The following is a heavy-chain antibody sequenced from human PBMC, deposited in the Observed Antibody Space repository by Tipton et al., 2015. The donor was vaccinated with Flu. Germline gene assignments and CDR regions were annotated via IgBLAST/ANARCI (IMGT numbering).Heavy chain of an antibody. CDR3: AKSRSVAGLFDF. J-gene: IGHJ3*01. CDR1: GFTFRNFA. V-gene: IGHV3-23*01. D-gene: IGHD6-19*01. CDR2: ITSHSGTT. Sequence: SLRLSCTASGFTFRNFAMAWVRQPPGKGLEWVAVITSHSGTTHSADSVKGRFSISRDDSKNTLSLQMDSLRVDDTAMYFCAKSRSVAGLFDFWGQGTMVTVSS.